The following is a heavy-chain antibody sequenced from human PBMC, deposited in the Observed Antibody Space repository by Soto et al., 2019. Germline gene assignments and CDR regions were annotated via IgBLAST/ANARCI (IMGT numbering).Heavy chain of an antibody. V-gene: IGHV3-23*01. CDR2: ISGSGGST. CDR1: GFTFSGYA. D-gene: IGHD3-22*01. CDR3: AXEFGLRPGAYDSSAHFDY. Sequence: GGSLRLSCAASGFTFSGYAMSWVRQAPGKGLEWVSAISGSGGSTYYADSVKGRFTISRDNSKNTLYLQMNSLRAEDTAVYYCAXEFGLRPGAYDSSAHFDYWGQGTLVTVSS. J-gene: IGHJ4*02.